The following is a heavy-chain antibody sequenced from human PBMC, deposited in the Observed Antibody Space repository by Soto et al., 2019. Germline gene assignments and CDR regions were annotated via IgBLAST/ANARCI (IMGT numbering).Heavy chain of an antibody. D-gene: IGHD1-26*01. CDR3: ATQGVGGTYVYTFDP. CDR2: IYYSGST. CDR1: GGSITSSSYY. Sequence: SETLSLTCTVSGGSITSSSYYWGWIRQPPGKGLEWIGSIYYSGSTYYNPSLKSRVTISVDTSKNQFSLKLSSVTAADTAVYYCATQGVGGTYVYTFDPWGQGTLVTAPQ. V-gene: IGHV4-39*01. J-gene: IGHJ5*02.